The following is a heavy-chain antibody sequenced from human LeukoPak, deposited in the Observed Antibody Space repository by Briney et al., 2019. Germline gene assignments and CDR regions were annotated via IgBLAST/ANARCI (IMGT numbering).Heavy chain of an antibody. Sequence: GESLKISCKGSGYDFNSYWIGWVRQTPGKGLEWMGIIYPDDSDVKSSPSFQGQVTFSADKSITTAYLQWSSLKASDSAIYYCATVNRLTTSGMNMGPGNAFDIWGQGTKVTVSS. CDR1: GYDFNSYW. D-gene: IGHD3-3*01. V-gene: IGHV5-51*01. CDR3: ATVNRLTTSGMNMGPGNAFDI. CDR2: IYPDDSDV. J-gene: IGHJ3*02.